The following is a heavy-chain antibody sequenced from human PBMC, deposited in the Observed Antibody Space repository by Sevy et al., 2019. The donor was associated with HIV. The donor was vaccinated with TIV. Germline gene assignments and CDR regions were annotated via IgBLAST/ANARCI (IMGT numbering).Heavy chain of an antibody. Sequence: GGSLRLSCAASGFTGSSNYMSWVRQAPGKGLELVSVIYSGGSTYYADSVKGRFTISRDNSKNTLYHQMNSLRAEDTAVYYCARGSWELPIDYWGQGTLVTVSS. J-gene: IGHJ4*02. CDR2: IYSGGST. V-gene: IGHV3-53*01. CDR3: ARGSWELPIDY. CDR1: GFTGSSNY. D-gene: IGHD1-26*01.